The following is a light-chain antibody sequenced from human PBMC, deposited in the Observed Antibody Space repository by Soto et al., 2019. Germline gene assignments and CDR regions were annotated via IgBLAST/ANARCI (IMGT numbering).Light chain of an antibody. CDR2: LGS. J-gene: IGKJ2*01. Sequence: DIVMTQSPLSLSVTPGEPASISCRSSQSLRHSNGYNYLDWYLQKPGQSPQLLIYLGSNRASGVTDRFSGSGSGTDFTLKISRVEAEDVGVYYCMQALQTPSFGQGTKLEIK. CDR3: MQALQTPS. CDR1: QSLRHSNGYNY. V-gene: IGKV2-28*01.